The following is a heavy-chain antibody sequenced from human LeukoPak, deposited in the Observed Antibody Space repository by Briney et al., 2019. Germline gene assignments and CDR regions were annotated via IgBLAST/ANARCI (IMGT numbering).Heavy chain of an antibody. CDR2: INHSGST. V-gene: IGHV4-34*01. Sequence: PSETLSLTCAVYGGSFSGYYWSWIRQPPGKGLEWIGEINHSGSTNYNPSLKSRVTISVDTSKNQFSLKLSSVTAADTAVYYCARHRRREELYDYVWGSYRPDDEDLIDYWGQGTLVTVSS. D-gene: IGHD3-16*02. CDR3: ARHRRREELYDYVWGSYRPDDEDLIDY. J-gene: IGHJ4*02. CDR1: GGSFSGYY.